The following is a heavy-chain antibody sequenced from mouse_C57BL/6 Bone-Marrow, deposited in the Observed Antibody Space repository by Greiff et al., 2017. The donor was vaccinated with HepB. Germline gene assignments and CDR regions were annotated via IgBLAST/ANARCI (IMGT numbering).Heavy chain of an antibody. CDR3: ARGDHYGSRYFDY. CDR2: IYPSDSET. V-gene: IGHV1-61*01. Sequence: QVQLQQPGAELVRPGSSVKLSCKASGYTFTSYWMDWVKQRPGQGLEWIGNIYPSDSETHYNQKFKDKATLTVDKSSSTAYMQLSRLTSEDSAVYYCARGDHYGSRYFDYWGQGTTLTVSS. CDR1: GYTFTSYW. D-gene: IGHD1-1*01. J-gene: IGHJ2*01.